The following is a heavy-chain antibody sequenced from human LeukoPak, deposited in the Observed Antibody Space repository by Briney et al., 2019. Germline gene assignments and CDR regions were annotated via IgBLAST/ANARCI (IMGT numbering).Heavy chain of an antibody. CDR2: MNPNSGDR. CDR1: GYTFSSYD. D-gene: IGHD3-16*01. Sequence: AASVKVSCKASGYTFSSYDINWVRQATGQGLEWMGWMNPNSGDRGYAQKFQGRVTITRNTSISTAYMELSSLRSDDTAVYYCARGRVGELKSTNWFDPWGQGTLVTVSS. V-gene: IGHV1-8*03. CDR3: ARGRVGELKSTNWFDP. J-gene: IGHJ5*02.